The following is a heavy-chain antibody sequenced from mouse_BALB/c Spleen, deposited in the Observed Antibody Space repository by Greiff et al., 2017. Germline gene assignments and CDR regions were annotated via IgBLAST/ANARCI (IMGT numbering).Heavy chain of an antibody. CDR1: GFNIKDYY. J-gene: IGHJ4*01. D-gene: IGHD2-14*01. CDR2: IDPENGNT. Sequence: VQLQQSGAELVRPGALVKLSCKASGFNIKDYYMHWVKQRPEQGLEWIGWIDPENGNTIYDPKFQGKASITADTSSNTAYLQLSSLTSEDTAVYYCAPYYRYDGAMDYWGQGTSVTVSS. CDR3: APYYRYDGAMDY. V-gene: IGHV14-1*02.